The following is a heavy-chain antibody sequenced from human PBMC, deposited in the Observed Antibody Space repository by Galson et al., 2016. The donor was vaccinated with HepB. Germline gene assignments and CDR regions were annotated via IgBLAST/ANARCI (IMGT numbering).Heavy chain of an antibody. D-gene: IGHD3-22*01. J-gene: IGHJ4*02. CDR1: GFTFSSYG. V-gene: IGHV3-30*03. Sequence: SLRLSCAASGFTFSSYGMHWVRQAPGKGLEWVAFISDDGSNKYYADSAKGRFTISRDNSRSTLYLQISSLRDEDTAVFYCARDWDYASSGYYSPLSDYWGQGTLVTVSS. CDR3: ARDWDYASSGYYSPLSDY. CDR2: ISDDGSNK.